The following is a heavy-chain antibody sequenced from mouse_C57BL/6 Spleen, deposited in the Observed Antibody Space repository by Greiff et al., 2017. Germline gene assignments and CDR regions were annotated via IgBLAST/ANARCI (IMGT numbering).Heavy chain of an antibody. D-gene: IGHD2-3*01. CDR1: GYTFTSYW. Sequence: QVQLQQSGAELVRPGSSVKLSCKASGYTFTSYWMDWVKQRPGQGLEWIGNIYPSDSETHYNQKFKDKATLTADKSSSTAYMQLSSLTSEDSAVYYCARWGYYVRYAMDYWGQGTSVTVSS. J-gene: IGHJ4*01. CDR3: ARWGYYVRYAMDY. CDR2: IYPSDSET. V-gene: IGHV1-61*01.